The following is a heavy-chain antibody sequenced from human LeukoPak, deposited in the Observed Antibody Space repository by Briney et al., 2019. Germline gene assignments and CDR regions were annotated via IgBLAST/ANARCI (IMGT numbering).Heavy chain of an antibody. J-gene: IGHJ4*02. D-gene: IGHD3-10*01. V-gene: IGHV4-4*07. CDR3: ARDGSGGGRPFDY. Sequence: PSETLSLTCSVSGGSINSFYWTWIRQPAGKGLEWIGRIYSSGSTNYNPSLKSRVTMSVDTSKNQFSLRLTSVTAADTAMYYCARDGSGGGRPFDYWGQGTLVTVSS. CDR2: IYSSGST. CDR1: GGSINSFY.